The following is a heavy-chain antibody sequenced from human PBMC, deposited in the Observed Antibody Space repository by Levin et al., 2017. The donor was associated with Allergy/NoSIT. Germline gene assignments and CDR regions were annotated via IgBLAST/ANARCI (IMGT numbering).Heavy chain of an antibody. CDR3: ATWLIGDRDAFHI. D-gene: IGHD3-16*01. CDR1: GFSFSTSW. V-gene: IGHV3-74*03. Sequence: HAGGSLRLSCAASGFSFSTSWMHWVRQVPGEGLMWFSRINYNGRTTTYADSVKGRFTISRDNTKNTLYLQMNSLRVEDTAVYYCATWLIGDRDAFHIWGRGTLVSVSS. J-gene: IGHJ3*02. CDR2: INYNGRTT.